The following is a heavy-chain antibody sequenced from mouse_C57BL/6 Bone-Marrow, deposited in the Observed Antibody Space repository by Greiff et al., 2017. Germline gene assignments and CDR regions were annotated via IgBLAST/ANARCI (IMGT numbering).Heavy chain of an antibody. D-gene: IGHD1-1*01. V-gene: IGHV1-82*01. J-gene: IGHJ2*01. CDR2: IYPGVGDT. CDR1: GYAFSSSW. CDR3: AFITTVVATDY. Sequence: QVQLQQSGPELVKPGASVKISCKASGYAFSSSWMNWVKQRPGQGLEWIGRIYPGVGDTNYNGKFKGKATLTADKSSSTAYMQLSSLTSEDSAVYFCAFITTVVATDYWGKGPTLPVSS.